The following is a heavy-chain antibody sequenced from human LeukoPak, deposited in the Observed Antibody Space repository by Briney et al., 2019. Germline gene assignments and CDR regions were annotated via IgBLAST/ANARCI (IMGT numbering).Heavy chain of an antibody. J-gene: IGHJ4*02. D-gene: IGHD3-22*01. CDR1: GYTFTSYD. Sequence: ASVKVPCKASGYTFTSYDINWVRQATGQGLEWMGWMNPNSGNTGYAQKFQGRVTITRNTSISTAYMELSSLRSEDTAVYYCASPDMYYYDSSGYYPFDYWGQGTLVTVSS. V-gene: IGHV1-8*03. CDR2: MNPNSGNT. CDR3: ASPDMYYYDSSGYYPFDY.